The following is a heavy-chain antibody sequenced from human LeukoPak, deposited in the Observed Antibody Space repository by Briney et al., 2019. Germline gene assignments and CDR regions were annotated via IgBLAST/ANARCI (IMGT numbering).Heavy chain of an antibody. J-gene: IGHJ4*02. CDR2: ISFNGDVK. CDR3: AREPAAGPDFMFDS. D-gene: IGHD6-13*01. V-gene: IGHV3-30*04. Sequence: GGSLGLSCVASGFPLNIYHMHWVRRPPGKGLDWVASISFNGDVKSYADSVRGRLTISRDNSKSALYLQMDSLTLEDTAVYFCAREPAAGPDFMFDSWGQGTLVTVSS. CDR1: GFPLNIYH.